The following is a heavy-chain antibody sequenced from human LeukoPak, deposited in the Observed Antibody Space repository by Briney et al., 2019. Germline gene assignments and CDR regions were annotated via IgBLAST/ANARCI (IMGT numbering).Heavy chain of an antibody. CDR3: ARDAYYYDSSGYRYYFDY. V-gene: IGHV1-69*04. Sequence: SVKVSCKASGGTFSSYAISWVRQATGQGLEWMGRIIPILGIANYAQKFQGRVTITADKSTSTAYMELSSLRSEDTAVYYCARDAYYYDSSGYRYYFDYWGQGTLVTVSS. CDR1: GGTFSSYA. J-gene: IGHJ4*02. CDR2: IIPILGIA. D-gene: IGHD3-22*01.